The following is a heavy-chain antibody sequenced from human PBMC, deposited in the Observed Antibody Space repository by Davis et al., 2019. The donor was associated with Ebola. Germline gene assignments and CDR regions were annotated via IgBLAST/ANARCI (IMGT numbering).Heavy chain of an antibody. CDR2: INTNTGNP. CDR3: ARLYFQWCDGGSCYGTGWFDP. V-gene: IGHV7-4-1*02. D-gene: IGHD2-15*01. Sequence: AASVKVSCKASGYTFTSYAMNWVRQAPGQGLEWMGWINTNTGNPTYAQGFTGRFVFSLDTSVSTAYLQISSLKAEDTAVYYCARLYFQWCDGGSCYGTGWFDPWGQGTLVTVSS. J-gene: IGHJ5*02. CDR1: GYTFTSYA.